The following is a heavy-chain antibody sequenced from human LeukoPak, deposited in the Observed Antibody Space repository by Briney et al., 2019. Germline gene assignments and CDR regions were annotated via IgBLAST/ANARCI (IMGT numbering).Heavy chain of an antibody. Sequence: GGSLRLSCAASGSTFSDYALNWVRQASGKGLEWVPYISADSSGIYYADSVKGRFTISRDNAKNSLHLQMNNLRAEDTAVYYCARDYIAILGRNAFDIWGQGTMVTVSS. V-gene: IGHV3-48*01. CDR2: ISADSSGI. CDR1: GSTFSDYA. D-gene: IGHD4-11*01. CDR3: ARDYIAILGRNAFDI. J-gene: IGHJ3*02.